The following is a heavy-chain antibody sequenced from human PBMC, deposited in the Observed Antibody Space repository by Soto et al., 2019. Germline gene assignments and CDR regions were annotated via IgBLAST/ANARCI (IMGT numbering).Heavy chain of an antibody. Sequence: QVHLVESGGGVVQPGRPLRLSCAASGFTFSRYGMHWVRQAPGKGLEWVGVIVRAGGQKQYADSVRGRFTISRDNSKNTLYLEMNSATVEDTAVYCCARDDDYEDTGLDHWGQGTLVTASS. CDR2: IVRAGGQK. CDR1: GFTFSRYG. CDR3: ARDDDYEDTGLDH. J-gene: IGHJ4*02. V-gene: IGHV3-33*01. D-gene: IGHD4-17*01.